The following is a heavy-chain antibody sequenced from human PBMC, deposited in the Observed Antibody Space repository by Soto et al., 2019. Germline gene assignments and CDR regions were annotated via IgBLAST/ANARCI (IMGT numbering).Heavy chain of an antibody. Sequence: QVPLVQSGAEVKKSGASVKVSCKASGFTLNDFGVSWVRQAPGQGLEWMGWISGYDNNTNFAQKYEGRVTMTIDSSTSTAYMELRNLRSDDTAMYYCAREEWFGQTPFDYWGQGTLVTVSS. CDR3: AREEWFGQTPFDY. CDR2: ISGYDNNT. D-gene: IGHD3-10*01. V-gene: IGHV1-18*01. J-gene: IGHJ4*02. CDR1: GFTLNDFG.